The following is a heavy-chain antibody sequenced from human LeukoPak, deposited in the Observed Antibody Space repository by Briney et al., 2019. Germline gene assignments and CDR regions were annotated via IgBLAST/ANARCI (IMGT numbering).Heavy chain of an antibody. J-gene: IGHJ6*03. CDR1: GFTASSNY. Sequence: GESLRLSCAASGFTASSNYMRWVRQAPVKGLEWVSVIYSGGSTYYADSVKGRFTISRDNSKNTLYLQMNSLRAEDTAVYYCARSPYSSSWYLVYMDVWGKGTTVTISS. V-gene: IGHV3-53*01. CDR2: IYSGGST. CDR3: ARSPYSSSWYLVYMDV. D-gene: IGHD6-13*01.